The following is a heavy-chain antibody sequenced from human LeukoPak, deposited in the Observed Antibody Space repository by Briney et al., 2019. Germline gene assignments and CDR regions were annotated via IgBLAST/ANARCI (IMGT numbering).Heavy chain of an antibody. J-gene: IGHJ4*02. CDR1: GFTVSDNY. Sequence: GGSLRLSCAASGFTVSDNYLTWVRPAPGKGLEWVSSIYSDGTTNYADSVKGRFTISRDNSKNTVYLQMNTLRGEDPAVYYCAKIDNCNPAYWGQGTLVTVSS. CDR3: AKIDNCNPAY. CDR2: IYSDGTT. D-gene: IGHD1-1*01. V-gene: IGHV3-66*02.